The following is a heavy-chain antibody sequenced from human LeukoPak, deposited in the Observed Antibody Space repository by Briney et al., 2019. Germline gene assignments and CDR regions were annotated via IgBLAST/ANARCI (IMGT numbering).Heavy chain of an antibody. CDR2: IGKAGDT. J-gene: IGHJ3*02. CDR1: GFTFSSYD. D-gene: IGHD2-2*01. CDR3: ATDQRYCSSTSCQGVVDAFDI. Sequence: GGFLRLSCVASGFTFSSYDMHWVRQRKGEGLEWVSDIGKAGDTYYADSVKGRFTISRDNSKNTLYLQMNSLRAEDTAVYYCATDQRYCSSTSCQGVVDAFDIWGQGTMVTVSS. V-gene: IGHV3-13*01.